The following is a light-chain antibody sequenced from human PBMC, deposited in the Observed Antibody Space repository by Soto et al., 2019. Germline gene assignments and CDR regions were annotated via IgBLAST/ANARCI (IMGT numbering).Light chain of an antibody. CDR1: QSVSSNF. V-gene: IGKV3-20*01. CDR3: HQYGSSPRT. J-gene: IGKJ1*01. CDR2: GAY. Sequence: EIVLTQSPGTLSLSPGDRATISCRASQSVSSNFLAWYQQKPGQAPRLLIYGAYIRATGIPDRFSGSGSVTDFTLTIRRLEPEDFAMYFCHQYGSSPRTFGQGTKVEIK.